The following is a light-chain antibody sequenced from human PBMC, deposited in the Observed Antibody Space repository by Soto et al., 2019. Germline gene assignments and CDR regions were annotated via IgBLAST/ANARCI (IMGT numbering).Light chain of an antibody. CDR1: QSVLYSSNNKKY. J-gene: IGKJ4*01. CDR3: QQYYSTPLT. V-gene: IGKV4-1*01. CDR2: WAS. Sequence: DIVMTQSPDSLAVSLGERATINCKSSQSVLYSSNNKKYLAWHQQKAGQPPKLLIYWASTRESGVPDRFSGSGSGTDFTLTISSLQAEDVAVYYCQQYYSTPLTFGGGTKVDIK.